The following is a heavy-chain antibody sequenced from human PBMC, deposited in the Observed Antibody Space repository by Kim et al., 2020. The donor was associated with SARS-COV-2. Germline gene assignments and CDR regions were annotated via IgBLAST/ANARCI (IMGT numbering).Heavy chain of an antibody. CDR2: INPNSGGT. CDR3: ARVLAAAGTSLGYYYYYGMDV. Sequence: ASVKVSCKASVYTFTGYYMHWVRQAPGQGLEWMGWINPNSGGTNYAQKFQGRVTMTRDTSISTAYMELSRLRSDDTAVYYCARVLAAAGTSLGYYYYYGMDVWGQGTTVTVSS. V-gene: IGHV1-2*02. J-gene: IGHJ6*02. D-gene: IGHD6-13*01. CDR1: VYTFTGYY.